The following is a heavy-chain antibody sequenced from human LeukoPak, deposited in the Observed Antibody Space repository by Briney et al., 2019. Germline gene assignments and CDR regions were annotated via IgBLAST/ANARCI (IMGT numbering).Heavy chain of an antibody. Sequence: ASVKVSCKASGGTFSSYAISWVRQAPGQGLEWMGRIIPILGIANYAQKFQGRVTITADKSTSTAYMELNSLRSEDTAVYYCARDPAEVDTALRRGDYWGQGTLVTVSS. CDR2: IIPILGIA. V-gene: IGHV1-69*04. J-gene: IGHJ4*02. CDR3: ARDPAEVDTALRRGDY. CDR1: GGTFSSYA. D-gene: IGHD5-18*01.